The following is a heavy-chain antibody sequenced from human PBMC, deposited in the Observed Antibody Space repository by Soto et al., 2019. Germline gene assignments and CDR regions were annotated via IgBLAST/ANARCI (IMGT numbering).Heavy chain of an antibody. J-gene: IGHJ6*02. CDR2: ISGSGRNT. V-gene: IGHV3-23*01. Sequence: EVQMLESGGGLVHPGGSLRLSCAASGFTFSNYAMNWVRQAPGKGLEWVSSISGSGRNTYYADSVKGRLTIPSDSSKNTLYLQMNSLRVEDTGVYYCAKDLNGSGSFTSYYHYGMDVWGQGTTVTVSS. D-gene: IGHD3-10*01. CDR3: AKDLNGSGSFTSYYHYGMDV. CDR1: GFTFSNYA.